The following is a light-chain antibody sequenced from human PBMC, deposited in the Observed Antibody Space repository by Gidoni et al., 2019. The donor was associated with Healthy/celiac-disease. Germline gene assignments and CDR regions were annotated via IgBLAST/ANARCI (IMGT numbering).Light chain of an antibody. CDR3: CSYAGSYTVE. Sequence: QSALTQPRSVSGSPGQSVTISCTVNSSDVGGYNYVSGYQQHPGKAPKLRIYDVSTRPSGVPDRFSGAKSGNTASLTISGLQAEDEADYYCCSYAGSYTVEFGGGTKLTVL. CDR1: SSDVGGYNY. V-gene: IGLV2-11*01. J-gene: IGLJ2*01. CDR2: DVS.